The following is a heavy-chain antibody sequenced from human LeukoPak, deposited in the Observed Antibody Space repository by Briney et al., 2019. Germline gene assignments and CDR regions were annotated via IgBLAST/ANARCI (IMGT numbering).Heavy chain of an antibody. V-gene: IGHV1-8*01. CDR1: GYTFTSYD. CDR2: MNPNSGNT. J-gene: IGHJ5*02. D-gene: IGHD3-9*01. CDR3: ARGGILRYFDWLLPSNWFDP. Sequence: VASVKVSCKASGYTFTSYDINWVRQATGQGLEWMGWMNPNSGNTGYAQKFQGRVTMTRNTSISTAYMELSSLRSEDTAVYYCARGGILRYFDWLLPSNWFDPWGQGTLVTVSS.